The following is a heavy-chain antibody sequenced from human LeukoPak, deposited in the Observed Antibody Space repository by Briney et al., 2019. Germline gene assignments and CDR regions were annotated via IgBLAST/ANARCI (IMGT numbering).Heavy chain of an antibody. V-gene: IGHV3-74*01. Sequence: TWGSLRLSCAVSGFILSPYWMYWVRQAPGKGLVWVSRINSDGSITNYADSVKGRFTISRDNAKGALYLQMNSLRAEDTAVYYCVRADYSNASPRFWGRGTLVTVSS. D-gene: IGHD4-11*01. CDR2: INSDGSIT. CDR1: GFILSPYW. CDR3: VRADYSNASPRF. J-gene: IGHJ4*02.